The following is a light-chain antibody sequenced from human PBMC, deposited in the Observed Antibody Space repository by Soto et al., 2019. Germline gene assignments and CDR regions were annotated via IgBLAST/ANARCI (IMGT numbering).Light chain of an antibody. J-gene: IGLJ3*02. CDR1: SSDVGAYNY. CDR3: CSYAGSYSWV. CDR2: DVS. V-gene: IGLV2-11*01. Sequence: QSALTQPRSVSGSPGQSVTISCTGTSSDVGAYNYVSWYQHHPGKAPKVMIYDVSERPSVVPDRFSGSKSDNKASLTISGLQAEEEADYYCCSYAGSYSWVFGGGTKLTVL.